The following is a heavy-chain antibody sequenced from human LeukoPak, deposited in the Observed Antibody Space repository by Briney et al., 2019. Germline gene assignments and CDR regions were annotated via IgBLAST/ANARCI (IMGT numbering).Heavy chain of an antibody. D-gene: IGHD2-15*01. CDR2: VSGSGGST. CDR1: GFTFSSYA. Sequence: GGSLRLSCAASGFTFSSYAMNWVRQAPGKGMEWVSGVSGSGGSTYYADSVKGRFTISRDNSKNTVYLQMNTLRAEDTAVYHGAKSRGGWYAFDIWGQGTMVTVSS. J-gene: IGHJ3*02. V-gene: IGHV3-23*01. CDR3: AKSRGGWYAFDI.